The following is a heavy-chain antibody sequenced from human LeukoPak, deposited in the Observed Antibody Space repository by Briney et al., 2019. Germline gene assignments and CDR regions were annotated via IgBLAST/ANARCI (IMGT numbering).Heavy chain of an antibody. V-gene: IGHV3-7*01. J-gene: IGHJ6*03. CDR3: ARDFGDYSYYYYMDV. Sequence: GGSLRLSCAASGFTFSSYWMSWVRQAPGKGLEWVANIKQDGSEKYYVDSVKGRFTVSRDNAKNSLYLQMNSLRAEDTAVYYCARDFGDYSYYYYMDVWGKGTTVTVSS. CDR2: IKQDGSEK. D-gene: IGHD4-17*01. CDR1: GFTFSSYW.